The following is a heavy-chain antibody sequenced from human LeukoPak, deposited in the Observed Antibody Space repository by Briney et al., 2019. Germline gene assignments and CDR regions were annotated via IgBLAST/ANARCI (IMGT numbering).Heavy chain of an antibody. V-gene: IGHV4-4*02. CDR1: GDSISDSDW. J-gene: IGHJ4*02. CDR3: ARAGIPWNPADC. CDR2: IRHSGST. Sequence: SETLSLTCAVSGDSISDSDWWTWVRQPPGKGLEWIGEIRHSGSTNYSPSLKSRVTISIDKSKNQLSLKLSSVTAADAANYFCARAGIPWNPADCWGQGTLVIVSS. D-gene: IGHD1-14*01.